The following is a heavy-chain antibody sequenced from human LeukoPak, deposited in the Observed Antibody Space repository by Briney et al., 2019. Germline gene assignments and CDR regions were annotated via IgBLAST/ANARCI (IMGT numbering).Heavy chain of an antibody. V-gene: IGHV5-51*01. CDR1: GYSFTSYW. CDR3: ARGVEPDAFDI. CDR2: IYTGDSDT. D-gene: IGHD1-14*01. Sequence: GESLKISCKGSGYSFTSYWVGWVRQMPGKGLEWVGIIYTGDSDTTYSPSFRGQVTISADKSISTAYLQWSSLNASDTAMYYCARGVEPDAFDIWGQRTMVTVSS. J-gene: IGHJ3*02.